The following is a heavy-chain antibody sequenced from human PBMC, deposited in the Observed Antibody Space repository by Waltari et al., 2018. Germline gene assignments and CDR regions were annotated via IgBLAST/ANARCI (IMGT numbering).Heavy chain of an antibody. CDR2: IIPILGIA. V-gene: IGHV1-69*04. CDR3: ARDSKGKQQPTDY. Sequence: QVQLVQSGAAVKKTGSSVKVSCKASGRTFSSYAISCVRQAPGQGLEWMGGIIPILGIANYAQKFQGRVTITADESTSTAYMELSSLRSEDTAVYYCARDSKGKQQPTDYWGQGTLVTVSS. J-gene: IGHJ4*02. CDR1: GRTFSSYA. D-gene: IGHD6-13*01.